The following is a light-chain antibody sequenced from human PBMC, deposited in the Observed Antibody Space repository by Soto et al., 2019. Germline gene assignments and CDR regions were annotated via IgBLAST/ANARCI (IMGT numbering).Light chain of an antibody. Sequence: DIQVTQSPSTLSASVGDRVTCTCRASQSISSWLAWYQQKPGKAPKLLIYDASSLESGVPSRFSGSGSGTEFTLTISSLQPDDCATYYCQQYNSYPVTFGGGTKVDI. V-gene: IGKV1-5*01. CDR1: QSISSW. J-gene: IGKJ4*01. CDR3: QQYNSYPVT. CDR2: DAS.